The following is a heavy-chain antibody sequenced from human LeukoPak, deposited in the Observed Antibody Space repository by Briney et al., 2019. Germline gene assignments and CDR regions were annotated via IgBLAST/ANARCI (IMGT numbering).Heavy chain of an antibody. CDR1: RFTFSSYG. J-gene: IGHJ4*02. D-gene: IGHD2-15*01. CDR3: AKDFRLDCSGGSCYPYYFDY. V-gene: IGHV3-30*18. Sequence: PGRSLRLSCAASRFTFSSYGMHWVRQAPGKGLEWVAVISYDGSNKYYADSVKGRFTISRDNSKNTLYLQMNSLRAEDTAVYYCAKDFRLDCSGGSCYPYYFDYWGQGTLVTVSS. CDR2: ISYDGSNK.